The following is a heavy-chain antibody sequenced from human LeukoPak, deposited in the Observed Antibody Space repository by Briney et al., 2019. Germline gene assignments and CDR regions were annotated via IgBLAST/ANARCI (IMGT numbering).Heavy chain of an antibody. CDR2: ISYDGSNK. D-gene: IGHD1-26*01. Sequence: GGSLRLSCAASGFTFSSYGVHWVRQAPGKGLEWVAVISYDGSNKYYADSVKGRFTITRDNSKNTLYLQMNSLRAEDTAVYYCAKGGSCVDIWGQGTMVTVSS. V-gene: IGHV3-30*18. CDR1: GFTFSSYG. CDR3: AKGGSCVDI. J-gene: IGHJ3*02.